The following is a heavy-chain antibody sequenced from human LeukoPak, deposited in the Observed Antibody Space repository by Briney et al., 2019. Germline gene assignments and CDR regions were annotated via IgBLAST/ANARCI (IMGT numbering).Heavy chain of an antibody. D-gene: IGHD1-1*01. CDR3: ARSIYDPSFTGTTKHYYYMDV. J-gene: IGHJ6*03. CDR2: IIPIFGTA. CDR1: GYTFSSYT. V-gene: IGHV1-69*13. Sequence: ASVKVSCKTSGYTFSSYTITWVRQAPGQGLEWMGGIIPIFGTANSAQKFQGRVTISADESTSTAYLEVSSLRSEDSAVYYCARSIYDPSFTGTTKHYYYMDVWGKGTTVTISS.